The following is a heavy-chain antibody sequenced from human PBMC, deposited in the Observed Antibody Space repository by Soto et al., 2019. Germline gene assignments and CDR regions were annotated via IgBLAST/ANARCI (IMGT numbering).Heavy chain of an antibody. D-gene: IGHD2-8*01. J-gene: IGHJ6*02. V-gene: IGHV1-18*01. CDR2: ISGYNGDT. CDR3: AKNGQPPYYYYGLDV. Sequence: ASVKVSCKASGYTFTRYGISWGRQAPGQGLEWMGWISGYNGDTNYAQKFQGRVSMTIDTSTTTAYMELRSLTSDDTAVYYCAKNGQPPYYYYGLDVWGQGTKVTVSS. CDR1: GYTFTRYG.